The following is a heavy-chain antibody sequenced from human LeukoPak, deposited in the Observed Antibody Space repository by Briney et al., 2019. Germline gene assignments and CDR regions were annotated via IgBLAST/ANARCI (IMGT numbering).Heavy chain of an antibody. Sequence: PSETLSLTCTVSGGSISSYYWSWIRQPPGKGLEWIGYIYYSGSTNYNPSLKSRVTISVDTSKNQFSLKLSSVTAADTAVYYCARGYLTEGGATARSVQYMDVWGKRTTVTVSS. V-gene: IGHV4-59*01. CDR1: GGSISSYY. J-gene: IGHJ6*03. CDR2: IYYSGST. CDR3: ARGYLTEGGATARSVQYMDV. D-gene: IGHD5-12*01.